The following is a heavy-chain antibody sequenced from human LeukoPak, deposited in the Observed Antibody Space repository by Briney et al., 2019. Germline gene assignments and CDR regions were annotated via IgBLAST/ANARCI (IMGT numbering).Heavy chain of an antibody. CDR2: IYPGDSDT. D-gene: IGHD3-22*01. Sequence: GESLKISCKGSGYSFTSYWIGWVRPMPGKGLEWVGIIYPGDSDTRYSPSFQGQVTISADKSISTAYLQWSSLKASDTAMYYCARSSYYYDSSGYYFDYWGQGTLVTVSS. CDR3: ARSSYYYDSSGYYFDY. J-gene: IGHJ4*02. CDR1: GYSFTSYW. V-gene: IGHV5-51*01.